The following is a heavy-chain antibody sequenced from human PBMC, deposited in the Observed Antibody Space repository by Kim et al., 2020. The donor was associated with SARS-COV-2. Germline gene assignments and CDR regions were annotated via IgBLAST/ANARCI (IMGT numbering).Heavy chain of an antibody. V-gene: IGHV3-66*01. Sequence: GGSLRLSCAASGFTVSSNYMSWVRQAPGKGLEWVSVIYSGGSTYYADSVKGRFTISRDNSKNTLYLQMNSLRAEDTAVYYCAREGGMATAHRQAFDIWGQGTMVTVSS. CDR1: GFTVSSNY. D-gene: IGHD5-18*01. J-gene: IGHJ3*02. CDR2: IYSGGST. CDR3: AREGGMATAHRQAFDI.